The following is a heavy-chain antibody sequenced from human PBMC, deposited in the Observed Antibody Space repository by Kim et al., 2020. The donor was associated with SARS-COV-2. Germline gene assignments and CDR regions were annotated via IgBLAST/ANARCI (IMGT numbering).Heavy chain of an antibody. J-gene: IGHJ5*02. V-gene: IGHV1-69*04. CDR2: IIPILGIA. D-gene: IGHD2-15*01. CDR3: ARDSTLSEWFDP. Sequence: SVKVSCKASGGTFSSYAISWVRQAPGQGLEWMGRIIPILGIANYAQKFQGRVTITADKSTSTAYMELSSLRSEDTAVYYCARDSTLSEWFDPWGQGTLVTVSS. CDR1: GGTFSSYA.